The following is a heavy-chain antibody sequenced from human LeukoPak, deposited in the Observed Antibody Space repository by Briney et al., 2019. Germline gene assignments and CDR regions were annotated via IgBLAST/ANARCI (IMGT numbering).Heavy chain of an antibody. J-gene: IGHJ4*02. D-gene: IGHD5-12*01. Sequence: GSLRLSCVASGFTFSEYYMDWGRQAPGKGVEGVARSRNKANSHSTEYAASVKGRFTISRDDSQNSLYLQMNSLKNEDTAVYYCTSCAYDYRFFENWGQGTLVTVSS. V-gene: IGHV3-72*01. CDR3: TSCAYDYRFFEN. CDR2: SRNKANSHST. CDR1: GFTFSEYY.